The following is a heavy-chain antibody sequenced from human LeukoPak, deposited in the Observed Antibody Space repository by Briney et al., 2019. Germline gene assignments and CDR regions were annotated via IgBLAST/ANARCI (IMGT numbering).Heavy chain of an antibody. CDR3: AKDPGYCSSTTCYPYYFDY. CDR2: ISGSGGST. V-gene: IGHV3-23*01. J-gene: IGHJ4*02. Sequence: GGSLRLSCAASGFTFSSYAMNWVRQAPGKGLEWVSDISGSGGSTDYADSVKGRLTISRDNSKNTLYLQMNSLRAEDTAVYYCAKDPGYCSSTTCYPYYFDYWGQGTLVTVSS. D-gene: IGHD2-2*01. CDR1: GFTFSSYA.